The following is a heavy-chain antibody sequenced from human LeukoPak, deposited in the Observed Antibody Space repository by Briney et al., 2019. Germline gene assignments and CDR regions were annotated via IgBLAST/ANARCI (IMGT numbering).Heavy chain of an antibody. CDR1: GYTFTSYG. V-gene: IGHV1-18*01. CDR2: ISAYNGNT. D-gene: IGHD3-10*01. Sequence: ASVKVSCKASGYTFTSYGISWVRQAPGQGLEWMGWISAYNGNTNYAQKLQGRVTMTTDTSTSTAYMELRSLRSDDTAVYYCAREGSLWFGELLVGFHTPPNDYWGQGTLVTVSS. CDR3: AREGSLWFGELLVGFHTPPNDY. J-gene: IGHJ4*02.